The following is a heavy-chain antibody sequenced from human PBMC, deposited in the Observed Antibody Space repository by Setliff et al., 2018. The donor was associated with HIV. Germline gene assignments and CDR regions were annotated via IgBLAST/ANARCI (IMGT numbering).Heavy chain of an antibody. V-gene: IGHV3-11*01. D-gene: IGHD6-13*01. CDR1: GFTFSDYY. CDR3: ARDPTYSSSWYYFDY. J-gene: IGHJ4*02. Sequence: GGSLRLSCAASGFTFSDYYMRWIRQAPGKGLEWVSYISSRGRTIYYADSVKGRFTISRDNAKNSLYLQMNSLRAEDTAVYYCARDPTYSSSWYYFDYGGQGALVTVSS. CDR2: ISSRGRTI.